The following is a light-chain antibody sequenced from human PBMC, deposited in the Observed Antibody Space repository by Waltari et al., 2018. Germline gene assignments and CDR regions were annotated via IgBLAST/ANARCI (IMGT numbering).Light chain of an antibody. CDR3: TSLAAGSTWV. V-gene: IGLV2-8*01. Sequence: QSALTQPPSASGSPGQSVTIACTGTSSDVGYYNYVSWYQQHHGKTPKLMIYEVTKRPSGGPARFSGSKSNHTASMTVAGVQVEDEADYYCTSLAAGSTWVFGGGTKLTVL. CDR1: SSDVGYYNY. CDR2: EVT. J-gene: IGLJ3*02.